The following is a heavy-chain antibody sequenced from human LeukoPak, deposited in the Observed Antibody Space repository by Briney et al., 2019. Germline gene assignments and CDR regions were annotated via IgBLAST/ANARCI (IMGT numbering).Heavy chain of an antibody. J-gene: IGHJ4*02. CDR3: ARQLAAAGTGYFDY. V-gene: IGHV1-2*02. CDR1: GYTFTSYD. CDR2: INPNSGGT. Sequence: ASVKVSCKASGYTFTSYDINWVRQATGQGLEWMGWINPNSGGTNYAQKFQGRVTMTRDTSISTAYLQWSSLKASDTAMYYCARQLAAAGTGYFDYWGQGTLATVSS. D-gene: IGHD6-13*01.